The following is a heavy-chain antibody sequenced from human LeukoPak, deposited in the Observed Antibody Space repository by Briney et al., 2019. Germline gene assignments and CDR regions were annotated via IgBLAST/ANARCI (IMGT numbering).Heavy chain of an antibody. V-gene: IGHV1-2*04. CDR3: ARDRVGKNSSSWYPDAFDI. J-gene: IGHJ3*02. Sequence: ASVKVSCKASGYTFTGYYMHWVRQAPGQGLEWMGWINPNSGGTNYAQKFQGWVTMTRDTSISTAYMELSRLRSDDTAVYYCARDRVGKNSSSWYPDAFDIWGQGTMVTVSS. D-gene: IGHD6-13*01. CDR1: GYTFTGYY. CDR2: INPNSGGT.